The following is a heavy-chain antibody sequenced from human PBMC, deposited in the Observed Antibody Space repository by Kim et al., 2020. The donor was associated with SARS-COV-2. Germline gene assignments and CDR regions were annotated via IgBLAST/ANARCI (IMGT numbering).Heavy chain of an antibody. Sequence: DTVKARLTKTEANSKNTLYLQMNSLRAEDTAVYYCAKSSGSYTTYYFDYWGQGTLVTVSS. V-gene: IGHV3-23*02. D-gene: IGHD3-10*01. J-gene: IGHJ4*02. CDR3: AKSSGSYTTYYFDY.